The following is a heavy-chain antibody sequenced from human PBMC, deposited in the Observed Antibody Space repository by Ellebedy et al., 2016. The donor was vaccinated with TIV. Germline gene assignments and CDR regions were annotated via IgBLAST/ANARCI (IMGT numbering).Heavy chain of an antibody. CDR1: GDTLATDA. J-gene: IGHJ4*02. CDR2: IIPLIGIG. Sequence: SVKVSCKASGDTLATDAISWVRQAPGQGLEWMGRIIPLIGIGNYAQNFQGRATITADKSTSTAYMELSSLRSEDTAVYYCARDREIEYFDYWGQGTLVTVSS. D-gene: IGHD1-26*01. V-gene: IGHV1-69*04. CDR3: ARDREIEYFDY.